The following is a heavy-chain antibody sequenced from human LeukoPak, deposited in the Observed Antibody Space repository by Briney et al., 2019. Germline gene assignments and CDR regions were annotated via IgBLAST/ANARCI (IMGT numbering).Heavy chain of an antibody. CDR2: ISYDGYDK. CDR3: ARDFFPVVDSTWYEIGY. D-gene: IGHD2-21*01. CDR1: GFTFSYYW. Sequence: PGGSLRLSCAASGFTFSYYWMSWVRQAPGKGLEWVTLISYDGYDKSYADSVRGRFTISRDNSRNTLYLQMDSLRSEDTAVYYCARDFFPVVDSTWYEIGYWGQGTLVTVSS. V-gene: IGHV3-30-3*01. J-gene: IGHJ4*02.